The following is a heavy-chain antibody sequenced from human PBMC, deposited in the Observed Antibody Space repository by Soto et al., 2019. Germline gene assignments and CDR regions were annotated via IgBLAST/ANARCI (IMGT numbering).Heavy chain of an antibody. Sequence: LRLSCAASGFSFSDSWMDWVRQAPGKGPEWVANIKEDGSEKNYVDSVKGRFTISRDNAKNSLYLQMNSLRAEDTAVYYCASLGRHGWRQGTTVTVSS. J-gene: IGHJ6*02. CDR2: IKEDGSEK. CDR1: GFSFSDSW. V-gene: IGHV3-7*01. D-gene: IGHD3-16*01. CDR3: ASLGRHG.